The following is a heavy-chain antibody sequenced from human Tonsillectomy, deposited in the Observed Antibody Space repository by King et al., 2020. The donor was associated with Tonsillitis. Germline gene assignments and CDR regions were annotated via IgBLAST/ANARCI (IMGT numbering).Heavy chain of an antibody. V-gene: IGHV3-15*01. CDR1: GFTFSNAW. J-gene: IGHJ4*02. D-gene: IGHD1-14*01. Sequence: VQLVESGGGLVKPGGSLRLSCTGSGFTFSNAWMTWVRQAPGKGLEWVGRIKSKTDAEKTDYAAPVQGRFTIPRDDAKNTLYLQMNSLKTEDTGVYYCVWNHLGDYWGQGTLVTVSS. CDR2: IKSKTDAEKT. CDR3: VWNHLGDY.